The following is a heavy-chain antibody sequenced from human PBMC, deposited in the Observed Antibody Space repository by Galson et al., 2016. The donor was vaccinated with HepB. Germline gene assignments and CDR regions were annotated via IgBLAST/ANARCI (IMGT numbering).Heavy chain of an antibody. CDR2: LYYSGRP. D-gene: IGHD2/OR15-2a*01. J-gene: IGHJ6*02. V-gene: IGHV4-59*08. CDR3: ARQQNDGHGMDV. CDR1: GGSTFSHY. Sequence: LSLTCTVSGGSTFSHYWSWIRQPPGKGLEWIGYLYYSGRPSYNPSLKSRVTVSIEASTNQVSLTLTSVTAADTAVYYCARQQNDGHGMDVWGQGTTVTVSS.